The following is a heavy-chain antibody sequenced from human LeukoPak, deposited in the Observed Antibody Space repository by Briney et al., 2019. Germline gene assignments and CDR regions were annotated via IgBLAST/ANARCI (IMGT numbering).Heavy chain of an antibody. Sequence: GGSLRLYCAASGFTFSSYEINWVRQAPGKGLEWVSYISSGGNYRYYADSVKGRFTISRDNARNSLYLQMNSLRAEDTAVYYCARGRNAYTFDNWGQGTLVTVSS. V-gene: IGHV3-48*03. CDR3: ARGRNAYTFDN. D-gene: IGHD5-24*01. CDR2: ISSGGNYR. CDR1: GFTFSSYE. J-gene: IGHJ4*02.